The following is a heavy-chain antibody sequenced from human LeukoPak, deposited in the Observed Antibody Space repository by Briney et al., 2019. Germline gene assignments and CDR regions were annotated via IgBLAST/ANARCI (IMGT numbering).Heavy chain of an antibody. CDR2: ISNKGKT. D-gene: IGHD3-10*01. V-gene: IGHV4-59*01. CDR1: GVSISNYY. J-gene: IGHJ5*02. CDR3: AREYYSLSGRNWFDP. Sequence: PSETLSLTCTVSGVSISNYYWSWIRQPPGKGLEWVGHISNKGKTNYSPSLNSRVTISVDKSRNQFSLNLSSVTAADTAVYYCAREYYSLSGRNWFDPWGQGTLVTVSS.